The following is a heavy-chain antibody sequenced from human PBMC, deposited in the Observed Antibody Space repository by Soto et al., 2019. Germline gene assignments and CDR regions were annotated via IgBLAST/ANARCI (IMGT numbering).Heavy chain of an antibody. D-gene: IGHD2-2*01. V-gene: IGHV4-39*01. CDR3: ASTVPAAMSYYGMDV. CDR1: GGSISSSSYY. J-gene: IGHJ6*02. CDR2: IYYSGST. Sequence: SETLSLTCTVSGGSISSSSYYWGWIRQPPGKGLEWIGSIYYSGSTYYNPSLKSRVTISVDTSKNQFSLKLSSVTAADTAVYYCASTVPAAMSYYGMDVWGQGTTVTVSS.